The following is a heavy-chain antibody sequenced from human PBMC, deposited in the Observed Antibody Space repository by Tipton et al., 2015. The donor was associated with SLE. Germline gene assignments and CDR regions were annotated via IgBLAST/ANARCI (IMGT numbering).Heavy chain of an antibody. CDR1: GGSISSYY. CDR2: IYYSGST. J-gene: IGHJ5*02. V-gene: IGHV4-59*01. CDR3: ARGDRPLPWFDP. D-gene: IGHD6-6*01. Sequence: TLSLTCTVSGGSISSYYWSWIRQPPGKGLEWIGYIYYSGSTNYNPSLKSRVTISVDTSKNQFSLKLSSVTAADTAVYYCARGDRPLPWFDPWGQGTLVTVSS.